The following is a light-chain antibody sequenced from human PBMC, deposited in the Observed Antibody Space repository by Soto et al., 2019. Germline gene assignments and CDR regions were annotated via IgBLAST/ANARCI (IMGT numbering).Light chain of an antibody. CDR1: QEISSY. CDR3: LQYYMYPFT. J-gene: IGKJ3*01. V-gene: IGKV1-8*01. Sequence: IRMTQSPSSFSASIGDRVTITCRASQEISSYIAWYQFKPEKAPKLLIYAASTLQSGVPSRFSGSGSGTDFTLTISCLQSEDFATYYCLQYYMYPFTFGPGTKVDI. CDR2: AAS.